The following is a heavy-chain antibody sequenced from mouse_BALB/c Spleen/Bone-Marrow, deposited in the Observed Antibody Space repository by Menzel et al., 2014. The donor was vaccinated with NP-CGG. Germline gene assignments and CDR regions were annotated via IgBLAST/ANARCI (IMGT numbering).Heavy chain of an antibody. CDR1: GFTFSDYY. CDR3: ARVPYDYFDC. V-gene: IGHV5-4*02. CDR2: ISDGGSYT. D-gene: IGHD2-3*01. J-gene: IGHJ2*01. Sequence: EVKVVESGGGLVKPGGSLKLSCAASGFTFSDYYMYWVRQTPEKRLEWVATISDGGSYTYYPDSVKGRFTISRDNAKNNLYLQMSSLQSEDTAMYYCARVPYDYFDCWGQGTTLTVSS.